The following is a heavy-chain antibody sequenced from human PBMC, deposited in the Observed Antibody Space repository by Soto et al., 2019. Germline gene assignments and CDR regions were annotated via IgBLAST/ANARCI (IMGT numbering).Heavy chain of an antibody. CDR1: GYTFTSYA. Sequence: ASVKVSCKASGYTFTSYAMHWVRQAPGQRLEWMGWINAGNGNTNYAQKLQGRVTMTTDTSTSTAYMELRSLRSDDTAVYYCARDGGYSYGFFYWGQGTLVTVSS. CDR3: ARDGGYSYGFFY. V-gene: IGHV1-3*01. D-gene: IGHD5-18*01. CDR2: INAGNGNT. J-gene: IGHJ4*02.